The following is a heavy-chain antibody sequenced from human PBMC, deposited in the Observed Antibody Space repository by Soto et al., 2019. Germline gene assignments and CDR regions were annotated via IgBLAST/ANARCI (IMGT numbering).Heavy chain of an antibody. V-gene: IGHV4-38-2*02. D-gene: IGHD1-26*01. Sequence: SETLSLTCAVSGYSISSGYYWGWIRQPPGKGLEWIGSIYHSGSTYYNPSLKSRVTTSVDTSKNQFSLKLSSVTAADTAVYYCARDYSGSYDYWGQGTLVTVSS. CDR1: GYSISSGYY. CDR2: IYHSGST. CDR3: ARDYSGSYDY. J-gene: IGHJ4*02.